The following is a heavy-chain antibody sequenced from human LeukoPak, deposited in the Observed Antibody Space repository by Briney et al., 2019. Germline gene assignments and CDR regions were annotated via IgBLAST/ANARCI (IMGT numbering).Heavy chain of an antibody. CDR2: ISAYNGNT. J-gene: IGHJ4*02. Sequence: GASVKVSCKSSGYTFTSYGISWVRQAPGQGLEWMGWISAYNGNTNYAQNLQGRVTMTTDTSTSTAYMELRSLRSDDTAVYYCARVVGGNYYGSETDDYWGQGTLVTVSS. CDR3: ARVVGGNYYGSETDDY. D-gene: IGHD3-10*01. V-gene: IGHV1-18*01. CDR1: GYTFTSYG.